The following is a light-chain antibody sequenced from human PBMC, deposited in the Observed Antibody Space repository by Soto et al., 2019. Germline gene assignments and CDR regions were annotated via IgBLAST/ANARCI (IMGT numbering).Light chain of an antibody. J-gene: IGKJ5*01. CDR1: QDISNK. CDR2: GAS. CDR3: QQYNRWFSFT. V-gene: IGKV3-15*01. Sequence: TQSPATLSVSPGERVSLSCRASQDISNKLAWYQQKPGQAPRLLIYGASLRATGIPGRFTGSGSGTEFALTISSLQSEDLATYYCQQYNRWFSFTFGQGTRLEIK.